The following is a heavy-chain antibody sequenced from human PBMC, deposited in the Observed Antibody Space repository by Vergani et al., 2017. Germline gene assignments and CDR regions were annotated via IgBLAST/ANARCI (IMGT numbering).Heavy chain of an antibody. CDR1: GGSMSGYY. J-gene: IGHJ5*02. D-gene: IGHD3-10*01. Sequence: QVRLQESGPGLVKPSETLSLTCSVSGGSMSGYYWSWIRQPPGKELEWFGYMDHSGSTNYNPSLETRVTISGDTSKNQFSLKLNSVTAGDTAVYYCGRVGDFYGLGSRLLDLWGQGILVTVSS. CDR2: MDHSGST. CDR3: GRVGDFYGLGSRLLDL. V-gene: IGHV4-59*01.